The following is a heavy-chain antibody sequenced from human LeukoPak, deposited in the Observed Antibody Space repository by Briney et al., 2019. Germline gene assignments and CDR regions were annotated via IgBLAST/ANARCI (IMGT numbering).Heavy chain of an antibody. V-gene: IGHV3-23*01. Sequence: PGGSLRLSCAASGFTLSRFAMSWVRQAPGKGLEWVSGISGSGDSTYYADSVKGRFTISRDNSKNTLYLQMNGLRAEDTAVYYCATYRRGYHDSSESSYFDYWGQGALLTVSS. D-gene: IGHD3-22*01. J-gene: IGHJ4*02. CDR2: ISGSGDST. CDR1: GFTLSRFA. CDR3: ATYRRGYHDSSESSYFDY.